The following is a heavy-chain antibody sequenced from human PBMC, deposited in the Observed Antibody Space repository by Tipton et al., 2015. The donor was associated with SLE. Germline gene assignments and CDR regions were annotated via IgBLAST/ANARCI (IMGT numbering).Heavy chain of an antibody. V-gene: IGHV4-39*07. CDR1: GGSISSYY. J-gene: IGHJ4*02. D-gene: IGHD3-22*01. Sequence: ILSLTCTVSGGSISSYYWGWIRQPPGKGLEWIGSISYSGSTSYNPSLKSRVTIALDTSKNQFSLRLSSVTAADTAVYYCVSYDRSGYQFDYWGQGTLVTVSS. CDR2: ISYSGST. CDR3: VSYDRSGYQFDY.